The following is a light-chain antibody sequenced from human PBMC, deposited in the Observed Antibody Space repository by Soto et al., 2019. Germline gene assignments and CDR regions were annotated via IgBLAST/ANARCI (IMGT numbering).Light chain of an antibody. J-gene: IGKJ5*01. Sequence: EIVLTQSPDTLSLSPGESATLSRRASQSVSARLAWYKHKPGQPPRLLISDVFNRASGVAERFSGSGSETDFTLIIRRLEPEDSALYYCQHYQGGHPIAFGQGTRRRL. V-gene: IGKV3-20*01. CDR2: DVF. CDR1: QSVSAR. CDR3: QHYQGGHPIA.